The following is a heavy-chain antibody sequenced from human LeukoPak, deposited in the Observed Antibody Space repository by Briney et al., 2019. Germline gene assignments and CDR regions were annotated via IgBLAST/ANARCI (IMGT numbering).Heavy chain of an antibody. CDR1: GGSFSGYY. Sequence: PSETLSLTCAVYGGSFSGYYWSWIRQPPGKGLEWIGEINHSGSTNYNPSIKSRVTISVDTSKNQFSLKLSSVTAADTAVYYCARGSGYCSSTSCYFWFDTSGQGTLVTVSS. J-gene: IGHJ5*02. CDR3: ARGSGYCSSTSCYFWFDT. CDR2: INHSGST. D-gene: IGHD2-2*03. V-gene: IGHV4-34*01.